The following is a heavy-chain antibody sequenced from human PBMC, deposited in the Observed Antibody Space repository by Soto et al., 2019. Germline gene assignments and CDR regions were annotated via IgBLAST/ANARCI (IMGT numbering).Heavy chain of an antibody. CDR1: GFTVSSNY. Sequence: PGGSLRLSCAASGFTVSSNYRSWVRQAPGRGLEWLSVIYSGGRTYYADSVRGRFTISRDNSRNTLYLQMNSLRADDTAVYYCASQGYYYWNNNYPYFDNWGQGTMVTVYS. D-gene: IGHD3-3*01. J-gene: IGHJ4*02. CDR2: IYSGGRT. CDR3: ASQGYYYWNNNYPYFDN. V-gene: IGHV3-53*01.